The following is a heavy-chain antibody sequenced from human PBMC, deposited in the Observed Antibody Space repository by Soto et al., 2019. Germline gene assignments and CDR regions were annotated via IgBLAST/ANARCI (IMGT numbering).Heavy chain of an antibody. J-gene: IGHJ6*02. CDR2: TYYRSKWYN. D-gene: IGHD3-22*01. CDR1: GDSVSSNSAA. Sequence: SQTLSLTRAISGDSVSSNSAAWNWIRQSPSRGLEWLGRTYYRSKWYNDYAVSVKSRITINPDTSKNQFSLQLNSVTPEDTAVYYCARDNYYDSSGYRLGYYYGMDVWGQGTTVTVSS. CDR3: ARDNYYDSSGYRLGYYYGMDV. V-gene: IGHV6-1*01.